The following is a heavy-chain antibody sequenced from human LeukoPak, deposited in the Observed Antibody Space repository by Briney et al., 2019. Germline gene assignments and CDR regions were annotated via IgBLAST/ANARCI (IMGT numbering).Heavy chain of an antibody. V-gene: IGHV3-64D*06. CDR2: ISSAGGTT. Sequence: GGSLRLSCSASGFTFRDYPIHWVRQAPGEGLQYVSAISSAGGTTYYADSVRGRFTISRDNSKNTLYLQMSSLRAEDTALYYCVKVGDSGYGEYYQHWGQGTQVTVSS. CDR3: VKVGDSGYGEYYQH. CDR1: GFTFRDYP. D-gene: IGHD5-12*01. J-gene: IGHJ1*01.